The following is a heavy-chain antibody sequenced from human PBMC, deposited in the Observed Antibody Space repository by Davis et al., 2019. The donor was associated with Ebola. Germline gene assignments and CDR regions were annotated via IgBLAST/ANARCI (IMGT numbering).Heavy chain of an antibody. CDR1: GFTFSTYA. V-gene: IGHV3-23*01. J-gene: IGHJ3*02. D-gene: IGHD4-17*01. Sequence: GGSLRLSCAASGFTFSTYAMGWVRQAPGKGLEWVSDISSGGGAPYYADSVKGRFTTFRDNPKNTLYLQMNSLRADDTAVYYCAKFLTVTTRWDAFDIWGQGTMVTVSS. CDR3: AKFLTVTTRWDAFDI. CDR2: ISSGGGAP.